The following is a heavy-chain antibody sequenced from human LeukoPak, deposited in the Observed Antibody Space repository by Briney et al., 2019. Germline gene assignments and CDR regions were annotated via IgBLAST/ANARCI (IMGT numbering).Heavy chain of an antibody. V-gene: IGHV4-38-2*02. D-gene: IGHD1-14*01. CDR2: IDHSGST. Sequence: SETLSLTCSVSGYSISSGYYWGWIRPPPGKGLEWIGSIDHSGSTYYNPSLKSRVTISVDTSKNQFSLKLSSVTAADTAVYYCAGLIRPGWFDPWGQGTLVTVSS. CDR1: GYSISSGYY. J-gene: IGHJ5*02. CDR3: AGLIRPGWFDP.